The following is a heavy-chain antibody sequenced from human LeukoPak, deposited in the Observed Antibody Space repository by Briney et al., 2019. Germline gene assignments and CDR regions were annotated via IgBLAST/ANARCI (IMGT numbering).Heavy chain of an antibody. Sequence: ASVKVSCKASGDTFNDYTFSWVRQAPGQGLEWMGWINPNSGGTNYAQKFQGRVTMTRDTSISTAYMELSSLRSEDTAVYYCARLKKSPHIYGMDVWGQGTTVTVSS. CDR3: ARLKKSPHIYGMDV. CDR1: GDTFNDYT. J-gene: IGHJ6*02. CDR2: INPNSGGT. V-gene: IGHV1-2*02. D-gene: IGHD2-21*01.